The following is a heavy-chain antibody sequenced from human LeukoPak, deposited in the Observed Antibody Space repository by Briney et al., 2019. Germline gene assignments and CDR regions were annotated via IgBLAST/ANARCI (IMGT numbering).Heavy chain of an antibody. J-gene: IGHJ4*02. V-gene: IGHV3-21*01. CDR1: GFTFSSYS. CDR3: ARGGSSWDCDY. Sequence: GGSLRLSCAASGFTFSSYSMNWVRQAPGKGLEWVSSISSSSSYIYYADSVKGRFTISRDNAKNSLYLQMNSLRAEDTAVYYCARGGSSWDCDYWGQGTLATVSS. D-gene: IGHD6-13*01. CDR2: ISSSSSYI.